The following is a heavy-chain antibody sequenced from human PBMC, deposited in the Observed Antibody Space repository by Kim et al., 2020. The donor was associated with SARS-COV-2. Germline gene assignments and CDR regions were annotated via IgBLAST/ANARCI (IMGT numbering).Heavy chain of an antibody. Sequence: ASVKVSCKASGYTFTSYAMNWVRQAPGQGLEWMGWINTNTGNPTYAQGFTGRFVFSLDTSVSTAYLQISSLKAEDTAVYYCARRGSVRGYSGYDDLTIDYWGQGTLVTVSS. V-gene: IGHV7-4-1*02. CDR3: ARRGSVRGYSGYDDLTIDY. J-gene: IGHJ4*02. CDR2: INTNTGNP. CDR1: GYTFTSYA. D-gene: IGHD5-12*01.